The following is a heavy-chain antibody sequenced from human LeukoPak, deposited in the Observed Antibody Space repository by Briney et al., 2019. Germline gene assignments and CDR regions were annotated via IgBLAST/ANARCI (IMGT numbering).Heavy chain of an antibody. Sequence: PSETLSLTCAVSGGSISSYYWSWIRQPPGKGLEWIGYIYYSGSTNYNPSLKSRVTISVDTSKNQFSLKLSSVTAADTAVYYCARGSGSSTSFFYWGQGTLVTVSS. CDR2: IYYSGST. V-gene: IGHV4-59*01. CDR1: GGSISSYY. CDR3: ARGSGSSTSFFY. D-gene: IGHD2-2*01. J-gene: IGHJ4*02.